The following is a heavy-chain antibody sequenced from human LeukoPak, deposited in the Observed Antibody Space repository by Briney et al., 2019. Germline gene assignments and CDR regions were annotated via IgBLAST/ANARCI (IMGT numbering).Heavy chain of an antibody. Sequence: LEWVSSISSSSSYIYYADSVKGRLTISRDNAKNSLYLQMNSLRAEDTAVYYCASAMGVFDYWGQGTLVTVSS. CDR3: ASAMGVFDY. D-gene: IGHD3-16*01. V-gene: IGHV3-21*01. J-gene: IGHJ4*02. CDR2: ISSSSSYI.